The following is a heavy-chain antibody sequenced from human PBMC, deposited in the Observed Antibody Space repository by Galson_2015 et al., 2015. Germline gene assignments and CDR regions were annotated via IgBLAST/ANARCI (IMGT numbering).Heavy chain of an antibody. Sequence: SVKVSCKASGYTFTTYGISWVRQAPGQGLEWMGWISADNGNFNYAQKFEDRITMTTDTSTSTAYMEPRSLRSDDTAVYYCARIARYYYGSGSVTTDAFDIWGQGTMVTVSS. CDR3: ARIARYYYGSGSVTTDAFDI. V-gene: IGHV1-18*01. CDR1: GYTFTTYG. J-gene: IGHJ3*02. D-gene: IGHD3-10*01. CDR2: ISADNGNF.